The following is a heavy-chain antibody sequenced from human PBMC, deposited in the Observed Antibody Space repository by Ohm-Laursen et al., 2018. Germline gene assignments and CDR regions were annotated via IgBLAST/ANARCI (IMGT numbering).Heavy chain of an antibody. J-gene: IGHJ4*02. CDR1: GFTFRRDA. CDR2: LSDNGAKT. D-gene: IGHD1-1*01. Sequence: SLRLSCAASGFTFRRDAMSWVRQAPGRGLEWVSSLSDNGAKTYYADSVKGRFTISRDNSKNTLYLQMNSLRAEDTAVYYCAKGTTDVDYWGQGTLVTVSS. CDR3: AKGTTDVDY. V-gene: IGHV3-23*01.